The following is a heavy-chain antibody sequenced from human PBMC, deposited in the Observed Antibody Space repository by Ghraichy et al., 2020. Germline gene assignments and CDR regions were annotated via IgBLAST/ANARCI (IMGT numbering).Heavy chain of an antibody. CDR3: ARGGLRYFDY. J-gene: IGHJ4*02. V-gene: IGHV3-23*01. CDR1: GFTFTDYA. Sequence: GGSLRLSCAASGFTFTDYAISWVRQAPGKGLEWVSTIITGDSSTYYADSVTGRFTISRDNPKNTLYLQMNSLRDEDTALYYCARGGLRYFDYWGQGTLVTVSS. CDR2: IITGDSST. D-gene: IGHD5-12*01.